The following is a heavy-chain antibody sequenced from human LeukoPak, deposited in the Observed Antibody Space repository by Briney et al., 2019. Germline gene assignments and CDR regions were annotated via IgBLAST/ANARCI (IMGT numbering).Heavy chain of an antibody. CDR2: ISYDGSNK. D-gene: IGHD3-10*01. CDR3: ARAYGSGSSAFDY. J-gene: IGHJ4*02. CDR1: GFTFSSYG. Sequence: GGSLRLSCAASGFTFSSYGMHWVRQAPGKGLEWVAVISYDGSNKYYADSVKGRFTISRDNSKNTLYLQMNSLRAEDTAVYYCARAYGSGSSAFDYWGQGTLVTVSS. V-gene: IGHV3-30*03.